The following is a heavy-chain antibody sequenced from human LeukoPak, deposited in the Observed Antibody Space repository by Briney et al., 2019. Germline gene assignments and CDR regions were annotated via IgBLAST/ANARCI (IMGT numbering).Heavy chain of an antibody. Sequence: ASVKVSCKASGYTFTSYYMHWVRQATGQGLEWMGWMNPNSGNTGYAQKFQGRVTMTRNTSISTAYMELSSLRSEDTAVYYCARRLSGSYYYYMDVWGKGTTVTISS. CDR1: GYTFTSYY. D-gene: IGHD3-10*01. CDR2: MNPNSGNT. V-gene: IGHV1-8*02. J-gene: IGHJ6*03. CDR3: ARRLSGSYYYYMDV.